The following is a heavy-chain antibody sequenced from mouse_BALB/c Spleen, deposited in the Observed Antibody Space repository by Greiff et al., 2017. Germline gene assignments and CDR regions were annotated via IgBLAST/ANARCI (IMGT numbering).Heavy chain of an antibody. D-gene: IGHD2-4*01. CDR1: GFSLTSYG. J-gene: IGHJ4*01. Sequence: VKLMESGPSLVQPSQSLSITCTVSGFSLTSYGVHWVRQSPGKGLEWLGVIWRGGSTDYNAAFMSRLSITKDNSKSQVFFKMKSLQADDTAIYYCAKNPDYDGAMDYWGQGTSVTVSS. CDR3: AKNPDYDGAMDY. CDR2: IWRGGST. V-gene: IGHV2-5-1*01.